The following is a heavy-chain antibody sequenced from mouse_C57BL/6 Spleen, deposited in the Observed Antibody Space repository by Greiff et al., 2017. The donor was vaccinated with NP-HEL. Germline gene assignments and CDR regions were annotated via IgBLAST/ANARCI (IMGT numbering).Heavy chain of an antibody. J-gene: IGHJ4*01. CDR1: GFTFSSYG. Sequence: EVKLMESGGDLVKPGGSLKLSCAASGFTFSSYGMSWVRQTPDKRLEWVATISSGGSYTYYPASVKGRFTISRDNAKNTLYLQMSSLKSEDTAMYYCARHNYDDAMDYWGQGTSVTVSS. CDR2: ISSGGSYT. CDR3: ARHNYDDAMDY. D-gene: IGHD2-3*01. V-gene: IGHV5-6*01.